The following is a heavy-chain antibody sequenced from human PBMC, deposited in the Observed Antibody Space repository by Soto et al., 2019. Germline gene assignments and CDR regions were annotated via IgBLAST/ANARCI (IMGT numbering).Heavy chain of an antibody. J-gene: IGHJ4*02. Sequence: SVKVSCKASGGTFNSYGISWVRQAPGQGLDWMGVIIPLYGTVNYAQKFQGRVSITADKSTSTAYMELNRLRSDDTAVYYCARPGEIYGSGSYYKDWGQGTLVTVSS. CDR3: ARPGEIYGSGSYYKD. CDR2: IIPLYGTV. CDR1: GGTFNSYG. V-gene: IGHV1-69*06. D-gene: IGHD3-10*01.